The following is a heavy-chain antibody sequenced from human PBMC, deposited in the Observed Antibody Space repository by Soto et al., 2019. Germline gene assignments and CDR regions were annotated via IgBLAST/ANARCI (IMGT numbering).Heavy chain of an antibody. CDR1: RLLFNSNA. CDR3: AKEESVVGTPCFDD. D-gene: IGHD3-22*01. CDR2: ISGRGDGT. V-gene: IGHV3-23*01. J-gene: IGHJ4*02. Sequence: PAWALRLGCAASRLLFNSNAMSWVCKAPGKGLEWVSGISGRGDGTYYGDSIKGRFTISRDNSKNTLYLHMNSLRVEDTAVDYCAKEESVVGTPCFDDRGQGIQVTISS.